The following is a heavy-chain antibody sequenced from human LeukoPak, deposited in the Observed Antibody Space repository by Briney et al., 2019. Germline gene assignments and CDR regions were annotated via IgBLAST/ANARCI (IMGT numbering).Heavy chain of an antibody. D-gene: IGHD3-3*01. Sequence: ASVKVSCKVSGYTLTELSMHWVRQAPGKGLEWMGGFDPEDGETIYAQKFQGRVTMTEDTSTDTAYMELSSLRSEDTAVYYCATGALPRFGVAFDIWGQGTMVTVSS. CDR3: ATGALPRFGVAFDI. V-gene: IGHV1-24*01. CDR1: GYTLTELS. CDR2: FDPEDGET. J-gene: IGHJ3*02.